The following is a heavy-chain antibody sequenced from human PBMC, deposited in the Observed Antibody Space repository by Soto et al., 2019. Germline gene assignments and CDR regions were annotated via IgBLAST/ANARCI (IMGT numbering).Heavy chain of an antibody. J-gene: IGHJ4*02. D-gene: IGHD6-19*01. Sequence: GGSLRLSCAASGFTFSSYDMHWVRQATGKGLEWVSAIGTAGDTYYPGSVKGRFTISRENAKNSLYLQMNSLRAEDTAVYYCARDYVGSGWPHFDYWGQGTLVTVSS. CDR1: GFTFSSYD. V-gene: IGHV3-13*01. CDR3: ARDYVGSGWPHFDY. CDR2: IGTAGDT.